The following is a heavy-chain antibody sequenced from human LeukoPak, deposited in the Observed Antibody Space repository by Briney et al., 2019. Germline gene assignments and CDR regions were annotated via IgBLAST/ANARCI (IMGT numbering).Heavy chain of an antibody. D-gene: IGHD3-22*01. CDR1: GYSFTSYW. J-gene: IGHJ3*02. Sequence: GESLKISCKGSGYSFTSYWIGWVCQMPGKGLEWMGIIYPGDSDTRYSPSFQGQVTISADKSISTAYLQWSSLKASDTAMYYCARDSSGYYSAFDIWGQGTMVTVSS. V-gene: IGHV5-51*01. CDR2: IYPGDSDT. CDR3: ARDSSGYYSAFDI.